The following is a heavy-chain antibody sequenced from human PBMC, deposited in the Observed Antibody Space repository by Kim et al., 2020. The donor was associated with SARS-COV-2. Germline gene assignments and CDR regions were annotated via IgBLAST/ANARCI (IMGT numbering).Heavy chain of an antibody. CDR3: ARDGGIAVATFSDY. V-gene: IGHV3-30*04. CDR2: ISYDGSNK. Sequence: GGSLRLSCAASGFTFSSYAMHWVRQAPGKGLEWVAVISYDGSNKYYVDSVKGRFTISRDNSKNTLYLQMNSLRAEDTAVYYCARDGGIAVATFSDYWGQG. J-gene: IGHJ4*02. D-gene: IGHD6-19*01. CDR1: GFTFSSYA.